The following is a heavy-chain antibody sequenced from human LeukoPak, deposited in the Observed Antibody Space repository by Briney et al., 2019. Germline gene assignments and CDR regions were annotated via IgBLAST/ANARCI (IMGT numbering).Heavy chain of an antibody. CDR1: GFSFSSFA. J-gene: IGHJ4*02. Sequence: GGSLRLSCAASGFSFSSFAMSWVRQAPGKGLEWVSVISGLGDSTNYAESVKGRFTISRDNSKNTVYLLMNSLRGEDTAVYYWAKGPAKYSGYDYFEYWAQGTLVTVSS. CDR3: AKGPAKYSGYDYFEY. V-gene: IGHV3-23*01. CDR2: ISGLGDST. D-gene: IGHD5-12*01.